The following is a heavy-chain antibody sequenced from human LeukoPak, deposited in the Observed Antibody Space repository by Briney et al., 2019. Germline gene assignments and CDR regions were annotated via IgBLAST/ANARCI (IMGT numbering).Heavy chain of an antibody. V-gene: IGHV4-61*08. D-gene: IGHD5-18*01. CDR1: GGSISTSGYY. CDR2: IYYSGST. Sequence: SETLSLTCTVSGGSISTSGYYWSWIRQPPGKGLEWIGYIYYSGSTNYNPSLKSRVTISVDTSKNQFSLKLSSVTAADTAVYYCARGRGDTAMASDYFDYWGQGTLVTVSS. CDR3: ARGRGDTAMASDYFDY. J-gene: IGHJ4*02.